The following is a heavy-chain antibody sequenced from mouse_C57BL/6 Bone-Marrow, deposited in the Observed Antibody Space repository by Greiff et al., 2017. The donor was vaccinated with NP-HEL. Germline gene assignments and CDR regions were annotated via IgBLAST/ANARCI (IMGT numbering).Heavy chain of an antibody. CDR3: ARTYGRSQFAY. V-gene: IGHV1-42*01. J-gene: IGHJ3*01. Sequence: VQLQQSGPELVKPGASVKISCKASGYSFTGYYMNWVKQSPEKSLEWIGEINPSTGGTTYNQKFKAKATLTVDKSSSTAYMQLKSLTSEDSAVYYCARTYGRSQFAYWGQGTLVTVSA. CDR1: GYSFTGYY. D-gene: IGHD1-1*01. CDR2: INPSTGGT.